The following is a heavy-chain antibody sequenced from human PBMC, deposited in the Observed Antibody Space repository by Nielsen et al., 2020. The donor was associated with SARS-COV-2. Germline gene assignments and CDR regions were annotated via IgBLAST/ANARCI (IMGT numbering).Heavy chain of an antibody. CDR2: IYYSGST. CDR3: ARGGYYGSGSYNH. V-gene: IGHV4-31*03. D-gene: IGHD3-10*01. CDR1: GGSISSGGYY. J-gene: IGHJ4*02. Sequence: SETLSLTCTVSGGSISSGGYYWSWIRQHPGKGLEWIGYIYYSGSTYYNPSLKSRVTISVDTSKNQFSLKLSSVTAADTAVYYCARGGYYGSGSYNHWGQGTLVTVSS.